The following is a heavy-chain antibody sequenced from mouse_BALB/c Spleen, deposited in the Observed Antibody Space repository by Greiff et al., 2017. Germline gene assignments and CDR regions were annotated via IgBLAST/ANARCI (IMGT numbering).Heavy chain of an antibody. CDR2: INPSTGYT. J-gene: IGHJ2*01. CDR1: GYTFTSYW. V-gene: IGHV1-7*01. D-gene: IGHD2-14*01. CDR3: ARRGDYRYDDY. Sequence: VQLQQSGAELAKPGASVKMSCKASGYTFTSYWMHWVKQRPGQGLDWIGYINPSTGYTEYNQKFKDKATLTADKSSSTAYMQLSSLTSEDSAVYYCARRGDYRYDDYWGQGTTLTVSS.